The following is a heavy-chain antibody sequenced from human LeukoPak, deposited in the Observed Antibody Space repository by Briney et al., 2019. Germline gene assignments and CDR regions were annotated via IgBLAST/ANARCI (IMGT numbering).Heavy chain of an antibody. CDR3: VRAGIAGRPPDY. D-gene: IGHD6-6*01. CDR2: INSDESST. V-gene: IGHV3-74*01. J-gene: IGHJ4*02. Sequence: GGSLRLSCAASGFTFSSYWMHWVRQAPGKGLVWVSRINSDESSTSYADSVKGRFTISRNNAKNTLHLQMNSLRAEDTAVYYCVRAGIAGRPPDYWGQGTLVTVSS. CDR1: GFTFSSYW.